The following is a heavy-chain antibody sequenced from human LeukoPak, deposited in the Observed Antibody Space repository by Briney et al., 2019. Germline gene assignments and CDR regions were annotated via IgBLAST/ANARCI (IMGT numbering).Heavy chain of an antibody. CDR3: ARDIVVVPAAPHYYYYGMDV. V-gene: IGHV1-2*02. CDR1: GYTFTGYY. CDR2: INPNSGGT. Sequence: ASVKVSCKASGYTFTGYYMHWLRQAPGQGLEWMGWINPNSGGTNYAQKFQGRVTMTRDTSISTAYMELSRLRSDDTAVYYCARDIVVVPAAPHYYYYGMDVWGQGTTVTVYS. J-gene: IGHJ6*02. D-gene: IGHD2-2*01.